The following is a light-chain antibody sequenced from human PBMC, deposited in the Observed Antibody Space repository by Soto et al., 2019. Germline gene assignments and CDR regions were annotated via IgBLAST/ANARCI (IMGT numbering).Light chain of an antibody. CDR2: GVY. V-gene: IGKV3-20*01. J-gene: IGKJ1*01. CDR3: QHYCYSQWT. Sequence: IVLTQSPVTLSLSPGSRATLACRASPTGNNNYLAWYQHKSGQDPRLLIYGVYTRASGIPDRFSGSGSGTEFTLTITSLEPEDSAVYFCQHYCYSQWTFGPGTKVEIK. CDR1: PTGNNNY.